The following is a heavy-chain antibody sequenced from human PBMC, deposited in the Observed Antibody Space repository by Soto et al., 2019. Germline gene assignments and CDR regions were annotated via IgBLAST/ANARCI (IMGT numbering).Heavy chain of an antibody. D-gene: IGHD3-10*01. CDR1: GYTFTSYP. CDR2: IDAGNGNT. CDR3: ANYYGSGSYYALDY. Sequence: ASVKVSCKASGYTFTSYPTHWVRQAPGQRLEWMGWIDAGNGNTKYSQKFQGRVTITADESTSTAYMELSSLRSEDTAVYYCANYYGSGSYYALDYWGQGTLVTVSS. V-gene: IGHV1-3*01. J-gene: IGHJ4*02.